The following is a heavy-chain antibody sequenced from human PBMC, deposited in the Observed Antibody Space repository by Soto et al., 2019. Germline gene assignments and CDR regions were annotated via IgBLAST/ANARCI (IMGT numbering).Heavy chain of an antibody. CDR1: GFTFSSYL. V-gene: IGHV3-7*01. CDR3: AREWDYESDYYGMDV. D-gene: IGHD4-17*01. J-gene: IGHJ6*02. CDR2: IKQDGSEK. Sequence: GGSLALTCAASGFTFSSYLMSWVRQAPGKGLEWVDNIKQDGSEKYYVDSVKGRFTISIDNAKNSLYLQMNSLRAEDTAVYYCAREWDYESDYYGMDVWGQGTPVTVSS.